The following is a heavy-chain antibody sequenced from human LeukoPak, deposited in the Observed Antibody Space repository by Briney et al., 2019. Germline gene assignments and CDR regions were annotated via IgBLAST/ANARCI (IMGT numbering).Heavy chain of an antibody. CDR1: GGSISSYY. Sequence: PSETLSLTCTVSGGSISSYYWSWIRQPPGKGLEWIGYIYYSGSTNYNPSLKSRVTISVDTSKNQFSLKLSSVTAADTAVYYCARLVATKSGWGYYFDYWGQGTLVTVSS. CDR3: ARLVATKSGWGYYFDY. J-gene: IGHJ4*02. CDR2: IYYSGST. D-gene: IGHD5-12*01. V-gene: IGHV4-59*08.